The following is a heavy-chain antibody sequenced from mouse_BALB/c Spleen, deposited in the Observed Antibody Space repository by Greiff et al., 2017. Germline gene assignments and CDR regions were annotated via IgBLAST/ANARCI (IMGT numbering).Heavy chain of an antibody. D-gene: IGHD1-1*01. CDR1: GYTFTSYW. Sequence: VQLQQSGAELVKPGASVKLSCKASGYTFTSYWMHWVKQRPGQGLEWIGEINPSNGRTNYNEKFKSKATLTVDKSSSTAYMQLSSLTSEDSAVYYCARWGYYGSRGYWGQGTTLTVSS. V-gene: IGHV1S81*02. J-gene: IGHJ2*01. CDR3: ARWGYYGSRGY. CDR2: INPSNGRT.